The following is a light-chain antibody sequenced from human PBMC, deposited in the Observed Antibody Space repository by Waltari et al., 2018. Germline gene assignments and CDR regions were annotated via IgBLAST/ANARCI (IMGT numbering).Light chain of an antibody. V-gene: IGLV8-61*01. CDR1: SGSVSTGNY. CDR3: VLYSGSGLYV. Sequence: QTVVTQEPSISVPPGGTVTLTCGLSSGSVSTGNYPSWYKQTPGQAPRTLIYTTDTRASGVPDRFSGSLLGKQAALTVTGAQADDESVYYCVLYSGSGLYVFGTGTEVTVV. CDR2: TTD. J-gene: IGLJ1*01.